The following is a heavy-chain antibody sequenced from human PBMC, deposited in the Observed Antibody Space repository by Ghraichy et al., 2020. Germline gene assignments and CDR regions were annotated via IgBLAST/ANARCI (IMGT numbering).Heavy chain of an antibody. CDR2: IYYSGTT. CDR3: ARGSLVGMDV. J-gene: IGHJ6*02. Sequence: TLSLTCSVSGGSINNDGYHWTWIRQHPGKGLEWIGHIYYSGTTYCNSSLKSRIVISLDTSRSQLSLRLTSVTAADTAVYYCARGSLVGMDVWGQGTSVTVSS. CDR1: GGSINNDGYH. V-gene: IGHV4-31*03. D-gene: IGHD2-8*02.